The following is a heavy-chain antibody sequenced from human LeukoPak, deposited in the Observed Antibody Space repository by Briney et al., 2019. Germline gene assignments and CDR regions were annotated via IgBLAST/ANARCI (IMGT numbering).Heavy chain of an antibody. CDR3: ARGEAAVAGPSYYYYYYMDV. D-gene: IGHD6-19*01. CDR1: GGSISSSSYY. Sequence: KPSETLSLTCTVSGGSISSSSYYWGWIRQPPGKGLEWIGSIYYSGSTNYNPSLKSRVTISVDTSKNQFSLKLSSVTAADTAVYYCARGEAAVAGPSYYYYYYMDVWGKGTTVIVSS. CDR2: IYYSGST. V-gene: IGHV4-39*07. J-gene: IGHJ6*03.